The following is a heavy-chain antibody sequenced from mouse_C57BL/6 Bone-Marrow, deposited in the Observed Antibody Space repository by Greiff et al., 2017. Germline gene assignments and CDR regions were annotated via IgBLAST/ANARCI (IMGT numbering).Heavy chain of an antibody. CDR1: GYTFTNYW. V-gene: IGHV1-64*01. J-gene: IGHJ4*01. D-gene: IGHD2-4*01. CDR3: TRSYDYDDYTMDY. CDR2: MHPNGGSP. Sequence: QVQLQQPGAELVKPGASVKLSCKASGYTFTNYWMHWVKQRPGQGLEWIGMMHPNGGSPDYNEKFKSEATLSVDKSSRTAYMELSSLTAEDSAVYYCTRSYDYDDYTMDYWGKGTSDTVSS.